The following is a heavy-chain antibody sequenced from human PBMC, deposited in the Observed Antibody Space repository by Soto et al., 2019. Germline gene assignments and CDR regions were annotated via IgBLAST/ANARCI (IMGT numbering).Heavy chain of an antibody. Sequence: QVQLVESGGGLVKPGGSLRLSCAASGFTFSDYYISWIRQAPGKGLEWASYISSSGRTIYYADSVKGRFTISRDNAKNSLYLQMNSLRAEDTAVYYCAREITIFGVAPGDALDIWGQGTMVTVSS. CDR1: GFTFSDYY. J-gene: IGHJ3*02. CDR2: ISSSGRTI. D-gene: IGHD3-3*01. V-gene: IGHV3-11*01. CDR3: AREITIFGVAPGDALDI.